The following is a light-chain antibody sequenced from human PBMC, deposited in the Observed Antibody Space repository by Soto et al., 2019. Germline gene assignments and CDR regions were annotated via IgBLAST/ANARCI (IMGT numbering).Light chain of an antibody. Sequence: DIQRTQSPSTLSASAGDTVTITCRASQRISGWLAWHQQKPGKDPKLLIYDVSALKRGVPPRFSGSASGTDFTLTIRRLQPDDCATYEGQHSNSYSEAFGPGTKVDIK. CDR3: QHSNSYSEA. CDR2: DVS. CDR1: QRISGW. J-gene: IGKJ1*01. V-gene: IGKV1-5*01.